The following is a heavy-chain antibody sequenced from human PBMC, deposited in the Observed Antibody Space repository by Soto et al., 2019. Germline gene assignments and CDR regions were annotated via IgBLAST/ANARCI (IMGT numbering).Heavy chain of an antibody. CDR3: ATDPAALDMITFGGVIVRNDY. Sequence: QVQLVESGGGVVQPGRSLRLSCAPSGFTFSSYGMHWVRQAPGKGLEWVAVISYDGSNKYYADSVKGRFTISRDNSKYTLYLQMNSLRAEDTAVYYCATDPAALDMITFGGVIVRNDYWGQGTLVTVSS. CDR2: ISYDGSNK. J-gene: IGHJ4*02. V-gene: IGHV3-30*03. CDR1: GFTFSSYG. D-gene: IGHD3-16*02.